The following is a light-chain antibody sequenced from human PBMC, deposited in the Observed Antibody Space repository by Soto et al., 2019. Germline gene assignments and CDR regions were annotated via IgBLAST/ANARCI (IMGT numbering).Light chain of an antibody. V-gene: IGKV3-20*01. CDR2: GAS. Sequence: EIVLTQSPGTLSLSPGERATLSCRASQSINSRYLAWYQQKPGQAPRLLIYGASSRATGIPDWFSGSGSGKDFTLTMSRLEPEDFAVYYCQQFGSSPGFTFGPGTIVDIK. J-gene: IGKJ3*01. CDR3: QQFGSSPGFT. CDR1: QSINSRY.